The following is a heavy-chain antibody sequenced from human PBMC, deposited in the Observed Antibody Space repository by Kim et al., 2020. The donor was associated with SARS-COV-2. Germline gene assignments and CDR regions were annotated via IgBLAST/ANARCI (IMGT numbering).Heavy chain of an antibody. CDR1: GGSLSGYY. CDR3: ARGVGWELSFDY. Sequence: SETLSLTCAVYGGSLSGYYWSWIRQPPGKGLEWIGEINHSGSTNYNPSLKSRVTISVDTSKNQFSLKLSSVTAADTAVYYCARGVGWELSFDYWGQGTLVTVSS. CDR2: INHSGST. V-gene: IGHV4-34*01. J-gene: IGHJ4*02. D-gene: IGHD1-26*01.